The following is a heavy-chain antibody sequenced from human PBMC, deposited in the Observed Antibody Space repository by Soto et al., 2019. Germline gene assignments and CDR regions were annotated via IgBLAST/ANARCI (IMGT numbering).Heavy chain of an antibody. CDR3: ATYAFWSGYRPFHDAFDV. D-gene: IGHD3-3*01. J-gene: IGHJ3*01. Sequence: ASVKVSCKVSGYTLTELSMHWVRQAPGKGLEWMGGFDPEDGETIYAQKFQGRVTMTEDTSTDTAYMELSSLRSEDTAVYYCATYAFWSGYRPFHDAFDVWGQGKMVTVSS. V-gene: IGHV1-24*01. CDR1: GYTLTELS. CDR2: FDPEDGET.